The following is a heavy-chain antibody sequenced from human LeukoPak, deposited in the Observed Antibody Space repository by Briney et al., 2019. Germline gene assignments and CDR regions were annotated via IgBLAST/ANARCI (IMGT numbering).Heavy chain of an antibody. CDR2: ISGSGGST. Sequence: PGGSLRLSCAASGFTFSSYAMSWVRQAPGKGLEWVSAISGSGGSTYYADSVKGRFTISRDNSKNTLYLQMNGLRAEDTAVYYCAKDLYYDILTGPSDYWGQGTLVTVSS. CDR3: AKDLYYDILTGPSDY. D-gene: IGHD3-9*01. V-gene: IGHV3-23*01. J-gene: IGHJ4*02. CDR1: GFTFSSYA.